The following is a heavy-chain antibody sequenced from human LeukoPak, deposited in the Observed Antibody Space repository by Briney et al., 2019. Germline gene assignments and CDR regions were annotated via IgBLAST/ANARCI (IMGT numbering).Heavy chain of an antibody. D-gene: IGHD5-12*01. J-gene: IGHJ5*02. V-gene: IGHV4-31*03. CDR2: IYYSGST. CDR3: ARDRGPNWFDP. CDR1: GGSISSGGYY. Sequence: SSETLSLTCTVSGGSISSGGYYWSWIRQHPGKGLEWIGYIYYSGSTYYNPSLKSRVTISVDTSKNQFSLKLSSVTAADTAVYYCARDRGPNWFDPWGQGTLVTVSS.